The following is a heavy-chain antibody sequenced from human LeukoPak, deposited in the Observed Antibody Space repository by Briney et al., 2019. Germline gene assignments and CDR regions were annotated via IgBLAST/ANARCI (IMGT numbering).Heavy chain of an antibody. Sequence: ASVKVSCMASGYTFTSYYMHWVRQAPGQGLEWMGIINPSGGSTSYAQKFHGRVTMTRDTSTSTVYMELSSLRSEDTAVYYCARDGYCNGGSCYSAVDYWGQGTLVTVSS. J-gene: IGHJ4*02. CDR3: ARDGYCNGGSCYSAVDY. CDR2: INPSGGST. D-gene: IGHD2-15*01. V-gene: IGHV1-46*01. CDR1: GYTFTSYY.